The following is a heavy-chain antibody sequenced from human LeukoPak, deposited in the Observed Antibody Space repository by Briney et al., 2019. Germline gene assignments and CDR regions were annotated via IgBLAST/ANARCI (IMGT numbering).Heavy chain of an antibody. V-gene: IGHV1-8*03. CDR3: AREAYDFWSGYLHYMDV. CDR2: MNPNSGNT. Sequence: ASVKVSCKASGYTFTSYDINWVRHATGQGLEWMGWMNPNSGNTGYAQKFQGRVTITRNTSISTAYMELSSLRSEDTAVYYCAREAYDFWSGYLHYMDVWGKGTTVTVSS. D-gene: IGHD3-3*01. J-gene: IGHJ6*03. CDR1: GYTFTSYD.